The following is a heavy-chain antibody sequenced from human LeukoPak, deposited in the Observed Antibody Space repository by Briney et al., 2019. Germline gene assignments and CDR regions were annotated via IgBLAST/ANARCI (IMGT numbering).Heavy chain of an antibody. CDR2: VYHTGST. J-gene: IGHJ4*02. V-gene: IGHV4-38-2*02. Sequence: PSETLSLTCIVSNYSISSGYYWAWIRQPPGKVLEWIGNVYHTGSTHYNPSLKSRVTISMDTSKNQFSLKLNSMTAADTAVYYCARDPTGYSSGWYKDWGQGTLVTVSS. CDR1: NYSISSGYY. CDR3: ARDPTGYSSGWYKD. D-gene: IGHD6-19*01.